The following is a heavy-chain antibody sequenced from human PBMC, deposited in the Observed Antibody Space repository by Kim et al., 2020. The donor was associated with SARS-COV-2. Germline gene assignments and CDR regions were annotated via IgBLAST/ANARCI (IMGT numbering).Heavy chain of an antibody. CDR3: ARDSSSGWYYFDY. CDR1: GFTFSSYW. V-gene: IGHV3-7*01. Sequence: GGSLRLSCAASGFTFSSYWMSWVRQAPGKGLEWVANIKQDGSEKYYVDSVKGRFTISRDNAKNSLYLQMNSLRAEDTAVYYCARDSSSGWYYFDYWGQGTLVTVSS. D-gene: IGHD6-19*01. CDR2: IKQDGSEK. J-gene: IGHJ4*02.